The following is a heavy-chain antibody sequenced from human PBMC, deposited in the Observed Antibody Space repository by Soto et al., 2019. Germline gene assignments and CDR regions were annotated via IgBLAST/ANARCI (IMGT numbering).Heavy chain of an antibody. CDR1: GFTVSSNY. Sequence: GSLRLSCAASGFTVSSNYMSWVRQAPGKGLEWVSVIYSGGSTYYADSVKGRFTISRDNSKNTLYLQMNSLRAEDTAVYYCARLYYDFWSGYSSPTHFDYWGQGTLVTVSS. D-gene: IGHD3-3*01. V-gene: IGHV3-53*01. CDR3: ARLYYDFWSGYSSPTHFDY. J-gene: IGHJ4*02. CDR2: IYSGGST.